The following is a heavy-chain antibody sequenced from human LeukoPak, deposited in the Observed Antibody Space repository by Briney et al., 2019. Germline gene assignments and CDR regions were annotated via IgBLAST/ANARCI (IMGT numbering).Heavy chain of an antibody. J-gene: IGHJ6*02. D-gene: IGHD6-13*01. Sequence: PGGSLRLSCAASGVTFSSYNMNWVRQAPGKGLEWVSSISSSSSYIYYADSVKGRFTISRDNAKNSLYLQMNSLRAEDTAVYYCARDRSSPDGYYYGMDVWGQGTTVTVSS. V-gene: IGHV3-21*01. CDR2: ISSSSSYI. CDR1: GVTFSSYN. CDR3: ARDRSSPDGYYYGMDV.